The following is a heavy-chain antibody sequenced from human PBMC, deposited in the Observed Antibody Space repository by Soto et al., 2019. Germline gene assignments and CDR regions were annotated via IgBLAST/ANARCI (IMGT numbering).Heavy chain of an antibody. CDR2: IHSSGST. D-gene: IGHD4-17*01. V-gene: IGHV4-61*01. CDR1: GGSVSSGNYF. J-gene: IGHJ6*02. Sequence: SETLSLTCTVSGGSVSSGNYFWSWIRQPPGKGLEWIGYIHSSGSTNYNPSLKSRVTISVDTSRNQFSLKLTSVTAADTAVYYCAILTKPTAVTTAFRGGYGLDVWGQGTTVTVSS. CDR3: AILTKPTAVTTAFRGGYGLDV.